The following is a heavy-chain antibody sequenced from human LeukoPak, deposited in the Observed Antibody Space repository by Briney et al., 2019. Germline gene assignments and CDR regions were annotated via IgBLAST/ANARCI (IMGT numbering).Heavy chain of an antibody. D-gene: IGHD3-10*01. CDR1: GFSLSDFG. CDR2: ISYDETNK. J-gene: IGHJ4*02. Sequence: GGSLRLSCAASGFSLSDFGMHWVRQAPGKGLEWVAFISYDETNKYYTDSVKGRFTISRDNTKNSLYLQMNSLRAEDTAVYYCASVLWFGGIFFDYWGQGTLVTVSS. CDR3: ASVLWFGGIFFDY. V-gene: IGHV3-30*03.